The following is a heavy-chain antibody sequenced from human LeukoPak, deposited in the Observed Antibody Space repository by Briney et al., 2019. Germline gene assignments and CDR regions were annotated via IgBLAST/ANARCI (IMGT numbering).Heavy chain of an antibody. CDR2: IYYSGST. CDR3: ARDLCGGDCGYFDL. J-gene: IGHJ2*01. V-gene: IGHV4-59*01. D-gene: IGHD2-21*02. CDR1: GGSISSYY. Sequence: PSETLSLTCTVSGGSISSYYWSWIRQPPGKGLEWIGYIYYSGSTNYNPSLKSRVTISVDTSKNQFSLKLSSVTAADTAVYYCARDLCGGDCGYFDLWGRGTLVTVSS.